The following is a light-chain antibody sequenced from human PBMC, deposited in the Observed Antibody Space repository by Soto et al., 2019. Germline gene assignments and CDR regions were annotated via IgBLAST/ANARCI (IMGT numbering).Light chain of an antibody. J-gene: IGKJ5*01. V-gene: IGKV3-20*01. CDR1: QSVSSSY. Sequence: EVGLTQSPGTLSFSTGERATLSCRASQSVSSSYLAWYQQKPGQAPRLLIYGASSRATGIPDRFSGSGSGTDFTLTINRLEPEDFAVYYCQQCGRSPWTFGQGTRLAIK. CDR3: QQCGRSPWT. CDR2: GAS.